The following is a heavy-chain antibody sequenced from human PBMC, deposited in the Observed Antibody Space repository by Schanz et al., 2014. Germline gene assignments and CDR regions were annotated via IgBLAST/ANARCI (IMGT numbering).Heavy chain of an antibody. J-gene: IGHJ6*02. CDR3: TKDVDWGYQVDYYYYGMDV. CDR2: INPNSGGT. CDR1: GNIFSSYA. V-gene: IGHV1-2*02. D-gene: IGHD3-16*01. Sequence: QLVQSGSEFRKPGASVKVSCKASGNIFSSYAIHWVRQAPGQGLEWMGWINPNSGGTVYAQKFQGRVTMTSDTSISTAYMVLSRLRSDDTAIYYCTKDVDWGYQVDYYYYGMDVWGQGTTVTVSS.